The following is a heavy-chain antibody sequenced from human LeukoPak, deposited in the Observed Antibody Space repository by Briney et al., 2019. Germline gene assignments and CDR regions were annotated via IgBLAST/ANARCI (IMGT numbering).Heavy chain of an antibody. CDR1: GGSISSYY. J-gene: IGHJ5*02. CDR3: ARVHYYGSGSRSFWFDP. D-gene: IGHD3-10*01. Sequence: SETLSLTCTVSGGSISSYYWSWIRQPPGKGLEWIGYIYYSGSTNYNPSLKSRVTISVDTSKNRFSLKLSSATAADTAVYYCARVHYYGSGSRSFWFDPWSQGTLVTVSS. CDR2: IYYSGST. V-gene: IGHV4-59*01.